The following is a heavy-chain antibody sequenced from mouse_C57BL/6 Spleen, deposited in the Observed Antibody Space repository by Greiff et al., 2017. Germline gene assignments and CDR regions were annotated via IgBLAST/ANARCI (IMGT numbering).Heavy chain of an antibody. CDR2: ISYDGSN. CDR3: ARGYYYGSFDY. V-gene: IGHV3-6*01. Sequence: EVKLMESGPGLVKPSQSLSLTCSVTGYSITSGYYWNWIRQFPGNKLEWMGFISYDGSNNYNPSLKNRISITRDTSKNQFFLKLNSVTTEDTATYYCARGYYYGSFDYWGQGTTLTVSS. J-gene: IGHJ2*01. CDR1: GYSITSGYY. D-gene: IGHD1-1*01.